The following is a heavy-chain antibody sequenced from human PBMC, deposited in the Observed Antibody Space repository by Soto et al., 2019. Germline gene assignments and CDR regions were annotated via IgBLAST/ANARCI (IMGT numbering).Heavy chain of an antibody. CDR2: IDPSYSYT. V-gene: IGHV5-10-1*01. D-gene: IGHD4-4*01. J-gene: IGHJ3*02. CDR3: ARCTPASTTGGAFEI. Sequence: TGESLTISCKGSGYSFTSYWISWVRQMPGKGLEWMGRIDPSYSYTNYSPSFQGHVTISADKSISTAYLQWSSLKASDTAMYYCARCTPASTTGGAFEILGPGTMVAV. CDR1: GYSFTSYW.